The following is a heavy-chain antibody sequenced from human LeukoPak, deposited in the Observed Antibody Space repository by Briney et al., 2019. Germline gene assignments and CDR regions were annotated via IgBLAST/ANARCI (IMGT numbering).Heavy chain of an antibody. V-gene: IGHV1-69*13. D-gene: IGHD2-15*01. CDR3: ATSSVASTFHYYNGMDV. CDR2: IIPIFGTP. Sequence: SVKVSCKASGGTFSSYAFSWVRQALGQGLEWMGGIIPIFGTPNYAQKFQGKVTITADESTSSVFMDLSNLRSEDTAVYYCATSSVASTFHYYNGMDVWGQGTTVTVSS. J-gene: IGHJ6*02. CDR1: GGTFSSYA.